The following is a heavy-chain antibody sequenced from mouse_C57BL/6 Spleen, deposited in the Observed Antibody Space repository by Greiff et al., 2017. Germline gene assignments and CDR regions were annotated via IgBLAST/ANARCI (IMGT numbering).Heavy chain of an antibody. CDR3: ARHGYNYFDY. CDR1: GFTFSSYG. CDR2: ISSGGSYT. V-gene: IGHV5-6*01. J-gene: IGHJ2*01. Sequence: EVKLVESGGDLVKPGGSLKLSCAASGFTFSSYGMSWVRQTPDKRLEWVATISSGGSYTYYPYSVKGRFTISRDNAKNTLYLQMSSLKSEDTAMYYCARHGYNYFDYWGQGTTLTVSS. D-gene: IGHD2-2*01.